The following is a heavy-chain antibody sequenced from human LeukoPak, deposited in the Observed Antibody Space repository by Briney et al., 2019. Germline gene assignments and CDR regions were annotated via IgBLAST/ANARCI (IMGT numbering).Heavy chain of an antibody. CDR3: ARISIAVAGADY. J-gene: IGHJ4*02. CDR2: IKQDGSEK. D-gene: IGHD6-19*01. Sequence: GGSLRLSCAASGFTFSSSWMSWVRLAPGKGLEWVANIKQDGSEKYYVDSVKGRFTISRDNTKNSLYLQMDSLRAEDTAVYYCARISIAVAGADYWGQGTLVTVSS. V-gene: IGHV3-7*01. CDR1: GFTFSSSW.